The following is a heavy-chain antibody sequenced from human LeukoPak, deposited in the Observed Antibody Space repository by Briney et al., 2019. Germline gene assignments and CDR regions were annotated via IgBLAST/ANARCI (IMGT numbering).Heavy chain of an antibody. CDR2: ISNSGSTI. CDR1: GFTFSDYY. J-gene: IGHJ3*02. Sequence: GGSLRLSCAASGFTFSDYYMSWLRQAPGKGLEWVSYISNSGSTIYYADSVKGRFTISRDNAKNSLYLQMNSLRAEDTAVCYCARDGRRDSDAFDIWGQGTMVTVSS. V-gene: IGHV3-11*04. CDR3: ARDGRRDSDAFDI. D-gene: IGHD1-1*01.